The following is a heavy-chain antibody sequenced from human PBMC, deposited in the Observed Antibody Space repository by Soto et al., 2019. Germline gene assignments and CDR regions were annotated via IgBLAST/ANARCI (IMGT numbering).Heavy chain of an antibody. J-gene: IGHJ6*02. CDR3: ARNVTRIADSYYGMDV. CDR1: GYTFTSCG. V-gene: IGHV1-18*04. Sequence: ASVKVSCKASGYTFTSCGINWVRQAPGQGLEWMGWISGYNDNTNYAQRLQGRVTMTTDTATSTAYMELRSLRSDDTAVYYCARNVTRIADSYYGMDVWGQGTTVTVSS. D-gene: IGHD2-15*01. CDR2: ISGYNDNT.